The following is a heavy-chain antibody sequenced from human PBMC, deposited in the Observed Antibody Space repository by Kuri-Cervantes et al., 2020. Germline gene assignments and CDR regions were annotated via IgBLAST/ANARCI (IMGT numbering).Heavy chain of an antibody. CDR2: ISAYNGNT. Sequence: ASVKVSCKASGYTFTSYGISWVRQATGQGLEWMGWISAYNGNTNYAQKLQGRVTMTTDTSTSTAYMELRSLRSDDTAVYYCARVRYYYDSSGYTSDYWGQGTLVTVSS. V-gene: IGHV1-18*01. D-gene: IGHD3-22*01. J-gene: IGHJ4*02. CDR1: GYTFTSYG. CDR3: ARVRYYYDSSGYTSDY.